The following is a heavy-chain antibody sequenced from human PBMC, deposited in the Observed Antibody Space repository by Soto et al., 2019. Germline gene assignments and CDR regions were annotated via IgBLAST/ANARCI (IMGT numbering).Heavy chain of an antibody. D-gene: IGHD6-19*01. J-gene: IGHJ6*02. CDR3: SRFIMVGGWFDPNYYRGMDV. CDR2: ISGYNGNT. Sequence: QVQLVQSGAEVKKPGASVTVSCKTSGYTFSNYGINWVRQAPGQGLEWMGWISGYNGNTNYAQTVQGRFTMTTDTSTGTVYMELSSLKSDDTAIYYCSRFIMVGGWFDPNYYRGMDVWGQGTKVTVSS. V-gene: IGHV1-18*01. CDR1: GYTFSNYG.